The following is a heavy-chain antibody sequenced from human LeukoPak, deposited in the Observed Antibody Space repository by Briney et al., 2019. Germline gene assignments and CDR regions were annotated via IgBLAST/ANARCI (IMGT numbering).Heavy chain of an antibody. Sequence: SETLSLTCTVSGGSISSYYWSWIRQPPGKGLEWIGYIYYSGSTNYNPSLKSRVTISVDTSKNQFSLKLSSVTAADTAVYYCARGNIVANYWGQGTLVTVSP. CDR2: IYYSGST. V-gene: IGHV4-59*01. D-gene: IGHD5-12*01. CDR1: GGSISSYY. CDR3: ARGNIVANY. J-gene: IGHJ4*02.